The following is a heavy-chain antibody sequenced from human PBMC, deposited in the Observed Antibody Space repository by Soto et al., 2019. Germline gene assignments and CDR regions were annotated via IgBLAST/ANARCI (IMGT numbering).Heavy chain of an antibody. D-gene: IGHD1-26*01. Sequence: SGGSLRLSCAASGFTFSSYAMHWVRQAPGKGLEWVAVISYDGSNKYYADSVKGRFTISRDNSKNTLYLQMNSLRAEDTAVYYCERDGTREMAKGHFDYWGQGTLVTVPQ. CDR2: ISYDGSNK. V-gene: IGHV3-30-3*01. CDR3: ERDGTREMAKGHFDY. CDR1: GFTFSSYA. J-gene: IGHJ4*02.